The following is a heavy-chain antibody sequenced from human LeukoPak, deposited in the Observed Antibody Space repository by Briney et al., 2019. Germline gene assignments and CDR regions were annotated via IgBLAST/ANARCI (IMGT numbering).Heavy chain of an antibody. CDR1: GFTFSTYT. CDR2: ISSSSSYI. Sequence: EGSLRLSCAASGFTFSTYTMNWVRQAPGKGLEWVSSISSSSSYIFYADSVKGRFTISRDNAKNSLYLQLNSLRAEDTAVYYCARAYARSSSDFWGLGTLVTVSS. V-gene: IGHV3-21*01. J-gene: IGHJ4*02. D-gene: IGHD2-2*01. CDR3: ARAYARSSSDF.